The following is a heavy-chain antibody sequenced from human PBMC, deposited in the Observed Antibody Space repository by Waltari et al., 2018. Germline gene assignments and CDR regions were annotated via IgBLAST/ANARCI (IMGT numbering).Heavy chain of an antibody. V-gene: IGHV4-4*07. CDR1: GGSIRSYY. Sequence: QVQLQESGPGLVKPSETLSLTCSVSGGSIRSYYWNWIRQPAGKGLEWIGRIYGSGSTYYNPSLKSRVTMSVDTSRNQFFLKLNSVTAADTAVYFCARKALGGFVEFNYFDPWGQGILVTVSS. J-gene: IGHJ5*02. D-gene: IGHD3-10*01. CDR2: IYGSGST. CDR3: ARKALGGFVEFNYFDP.